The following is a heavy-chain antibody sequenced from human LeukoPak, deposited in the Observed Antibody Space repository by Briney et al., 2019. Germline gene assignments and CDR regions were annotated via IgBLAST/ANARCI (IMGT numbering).Heavy chain of an antibody. J-gene: IGHJ4*02. CDR2: IYYSGST. CDR3: ATSIVGATDY. V-gene: IGHV4-39*07. CDR1: GGSISSSSYY. Sequence: SETLSLTCTVSGGSISSSSYYWGWIRQPPGKGLEWIGSIYYSGSTYYNPSLKSRVTISVDTSKNQFSLKLSSVTAADTAVYYCATSIVGATDYWGQGTLVTVSS. D-gene: IGHD1-26*01.